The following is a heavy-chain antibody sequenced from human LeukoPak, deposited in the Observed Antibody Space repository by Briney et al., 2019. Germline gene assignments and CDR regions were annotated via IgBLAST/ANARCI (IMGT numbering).Heavy chain of an antibody. D-gene: IGHD1-1*01. Sequence: ASVKVSCKASGYTFTSYDINWVRQATGQGLEWMGWMNPNSGNTGYAQKFQGRVTMTRNTSISTAYMELSSLRSEDTAVYYCARVRRDLTRKHYYYYMDVWGKGTTATVSS. J-gene: IGHJ6*03. CDR3: ARVRRDLTRKHYYYYMDV. CDR1: GYTFTSYD. CDR2: MNPNSGNT. V-gene: IGHV1-8*01.